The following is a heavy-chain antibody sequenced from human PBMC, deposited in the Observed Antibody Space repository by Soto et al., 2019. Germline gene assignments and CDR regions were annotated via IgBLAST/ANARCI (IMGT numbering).Heavy chain of an antibody. D-gene: IGHD3-3*01. Sequence: ASVKVSCQVSGYTLTELSMHWVRQAPGKGLEWMGGFDPEDGETIYAQKFQGRVTMTEDTSTDTAYMELSSLRSEDTAVYYCATPQTPVGTRRFGVVIQFDYWGQGTLVTVSS. CDR3: ATPQTPVGTRRFGVVIQFDY. CDR2: FDPEDGET. V-gene: IGHV1-24*01. J-gene: IGHJ4*02. CDR1: GYTLTELS.